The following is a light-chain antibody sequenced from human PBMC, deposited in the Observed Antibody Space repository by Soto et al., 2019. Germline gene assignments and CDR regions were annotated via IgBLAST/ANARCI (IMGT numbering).Light chain of an antibody. V-gene: IGLV2-23*01. CDR2: EGS. Sequence: LTQPASVAGSPGQSITISCTGTSSDVGSYNLVSWYQQHPGKAPKLMIYEGSKRPSGVSNRFSGSKSGNTASLTISGLQAEDEADYYCGTWDTSLSAGRAVFGGGTKVTVL. CDR3: GTWDTSLSAGRAV. CDR1: SSDVGSYNL. J-gene: IGLJ3*02.